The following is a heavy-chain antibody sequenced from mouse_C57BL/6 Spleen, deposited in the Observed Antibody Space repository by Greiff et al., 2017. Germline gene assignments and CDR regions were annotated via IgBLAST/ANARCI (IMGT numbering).Heavy chain of an antibody. V-gene: IGHV5-16*01. CDR2: INYDGSST. J-gene: IGHJ1*03. CDR1: GFTFSDYY. D-gene: IGHD1-1*01. Sequence: EVQRVESEGGLVQPGSSMKLSCTASGFTFSDYYMAWVRQVPEKGLEWVANINYDGSSTYYLDSLKSRFIISRDNAKNILYLQMSSLKSEDTATYYCARDRRDYYGSTPYWYFDVWGTGTTVTVSS. CDR3: ARDRRDYYGSTPYWYFDV.